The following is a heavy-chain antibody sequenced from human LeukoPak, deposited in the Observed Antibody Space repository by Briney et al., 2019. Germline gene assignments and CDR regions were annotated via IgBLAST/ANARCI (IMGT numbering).Heavy chain of an antibody. D-gene: IGHD4-17*01. CDR2: ISSSGSTI. V-gene: IGHV3-11*01. CDR3: AREATVTTPYFDY. CDR1: GFTFSDYY. Sequence: PGGSLRLSCAASGFTFSDYYMSWICQAQGKGLEWVSYISSSGSTIYYADSVKGRFTISRDNAKNSLYLQMNSLRAEDTAVYYCAREATVTTPYFDYWGQGTLVTVSS. J-gene: IGHJ4*02.